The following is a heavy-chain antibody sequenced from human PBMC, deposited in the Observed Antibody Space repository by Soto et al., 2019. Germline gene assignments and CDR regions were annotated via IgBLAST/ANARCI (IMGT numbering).Heavy chain of an antibody. CDR3: ASPHGGNGANYYYYGMDV. Sequence: GASVKVSCKASGGTFSSYAISWVRQAPGQRLEWMGGIIPIFGTANYAQKFQGRVTITADESTSTAYMELSSLRSEDTAVYYCASPHGGNGANYYYYGMDVWGQGTTVTVSS. CDR1: GGTFSSYA. D-gene: IGHD2-15*01. CDR2: IIPIFGTA. V-gene: IGHV1-69*13. J-gene: IGHJ6*02.